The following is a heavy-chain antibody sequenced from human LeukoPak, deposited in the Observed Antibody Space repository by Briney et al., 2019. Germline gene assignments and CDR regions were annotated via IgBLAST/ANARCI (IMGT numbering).Heavy chain of an antibody. CDR3: ARCPVVPQAHYFDY. CDR1: GGSIGSYY. J-gene: IGHJ4*02. Sequence: SETLSLTCTVSGGSIGSYYWSWIRLPAGKGLEWIGRTHTSGSTNYNPSLKSRVTISVDTSKNQFSLKLSSVAAPDTALYYCARCPVVPQAHYFDYWGQGTLVTVSS. CDR2: THTSGST. V-gene: IGHV4-4*07. D-gene: IGHD2-15*01.